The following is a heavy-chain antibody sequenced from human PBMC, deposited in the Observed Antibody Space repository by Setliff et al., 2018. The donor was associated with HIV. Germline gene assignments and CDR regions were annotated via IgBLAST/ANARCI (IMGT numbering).Heavy chain of an antibody. J-gene: IGHJ3*02. D-gene: IGHD3-10*01. V-gene: IGHV5-51*01. CDR1: GYSFPNYW. CDR2: IYPDDSDT. Sequence: LGESLKISCKGSGYSFPNYWIGWVRQMPGKGLEWMGIIYPDDSDTRYSPSFQGQVTISADKSISTAYLQWSSLKASDTAMYYCARIWFGAQDAFDIWGQGTMVTVSS. CDR3: ARIWFGAQDAFDI.